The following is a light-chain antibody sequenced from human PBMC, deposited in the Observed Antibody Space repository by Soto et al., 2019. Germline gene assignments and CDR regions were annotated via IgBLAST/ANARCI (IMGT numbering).Light chain of an antibody. CDR3: QQYGNTPPNG. CDR2: GAS. CDR1: QTIIGNY. J-gene: IGKJ2*03. Sequence: DIVLTQSPGTLSLSPGERATLSCRATQTIIGNYLAWYQQKPGQAPRVLIHGASSRATGIPDRFSGSGSGTDFTLTISRLEPEDFAVYFCQQYGNTPPNGFGQGTEVDI. V-gene: IGKV3-20*01.